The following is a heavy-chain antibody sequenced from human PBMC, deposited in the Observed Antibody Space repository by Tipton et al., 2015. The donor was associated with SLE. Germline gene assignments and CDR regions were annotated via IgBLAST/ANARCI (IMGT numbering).Heavy chain of an antibody. CDR2: IYYTGTT. V-gene: IGHV4-39*01. D-gene: IGHD3-10*01. Sequence: TLSLTCTVSGASITTSSYYWGWIRQPPGKGLEWIGEIYYTGTTYYNPSLKSRVTISVDTSKNQFSLNLDSVTAADTAVYYCSRRPQLMYGSGSGFDYWGQGILVTVSS. J-gene: IGHJ4*02. CDR1: GASITTSSYY. CDR3: SRRPQLMYGSGSGFDY.